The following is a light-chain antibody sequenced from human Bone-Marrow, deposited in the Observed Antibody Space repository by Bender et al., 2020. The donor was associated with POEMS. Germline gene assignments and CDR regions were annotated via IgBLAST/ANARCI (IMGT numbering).Light chain of an antibody. CDR2: EVH. Sequence: QSALTQPPSASGSPGQSVTISCAGTSRDIGGYDFVSWFQQHPGKVPKLIIYEVHKRPSGVPDRFSASKSGNTASLTVSGLLPDDEADYYCQSSDINLGGTVFGGGTKLTVL. CDR3: QSSDINLGGTV. CDR1: SRDIGGYDF. V-gene: IGLV2-8*01. J-gene: IGLJ2*01.